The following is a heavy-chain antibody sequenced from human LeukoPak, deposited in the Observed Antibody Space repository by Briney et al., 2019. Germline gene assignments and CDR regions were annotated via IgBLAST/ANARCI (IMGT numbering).Heavy chain of an antibody. CDR2: ISGSGGST. CDR3: AICTGYSSSWYLGY. V-gene: IGHV3-23*01. D-gene: IGHD6-13*01. CDR1: GFTFSSYA. Sequence: PGGSLRLSCAASGFTFSSYAMSWVRQAPGKGLEWVSAISGSGGSTYYADSVKGRFTISRDNSKNTLYLQMNSLRAEDTAVYYCAICTGYSSSWYLGYWGQGTLVTVSS. J-gene: IGHJ4*02.